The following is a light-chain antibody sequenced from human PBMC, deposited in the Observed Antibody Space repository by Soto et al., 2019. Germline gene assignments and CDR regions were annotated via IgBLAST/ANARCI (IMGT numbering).Light chain of an antibody. Sequence: VLTQSPATLSLSPVERATLSCRASLNVNSYLAWYQQKPGQAPRLLIYDASNRAAGIPARFSGSGSGKDFTLTISSLEPEDFAIYYCQQRQYWPPITFGQGTRLEIK. J-gene: IGKJ5*01. CDR1: LNVNSY. V-gene: IGKV3-11*01. CDR2: DAS. CDR3: QQRQYWPPIT.